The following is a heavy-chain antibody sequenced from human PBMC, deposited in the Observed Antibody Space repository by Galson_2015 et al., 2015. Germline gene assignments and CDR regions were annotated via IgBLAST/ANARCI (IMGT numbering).Heavy chain of an antibody. V-gene: IGHV5-10-1*01. Sequence: QSGAEVKKPGESVRISCKGSGYSFSNNWITWVRQMPGKGLEWMGRIDPSDSYTDYSPSFRGHVTISTDKSISTAYLQWSRLKASDTAMYYCARLGGGDRLDPWGQGTLVT. CDR2: IDPSDSYT. D-gene: IGHD2-21*02. CDR1: GYSFSNNW. J-gene: IGHJ5*02. CDR3: ARLGGGDRLDP.